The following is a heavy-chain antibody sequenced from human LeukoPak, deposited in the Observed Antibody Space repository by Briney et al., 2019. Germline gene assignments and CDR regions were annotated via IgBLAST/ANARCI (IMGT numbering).Heavy chain of an antibody. CDR1: GYTFTSYD. CDR3: ARALKVRGVNPGY. D-gene: IGHD3-10*01. J-gene: IGHJ4*02. V-gene: IGHV1-8*01. CDR2: MNPNSGNT. Sequence: GASVKVSCKASGYTFTSYDINWVRQAAGQGLEGMGWMNPNSGNTDYAQKFQGRVTIRRDTSITTAYMELSSLRSEDTAVYYCARALKVRGVNPGYWGQGTLVTVSS.